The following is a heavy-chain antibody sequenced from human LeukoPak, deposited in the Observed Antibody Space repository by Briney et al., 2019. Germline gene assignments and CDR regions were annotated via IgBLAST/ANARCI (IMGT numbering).Heavy chain of an antibody. CDR3: ASERPATENWFFDL. Sequence: ASVKVSCKASGYTFTGYYIYWVRQAPGQGLEWMGWINPNSGGTKYAQKFQGRVTMTRDTSISTVYMELSRLRSDDTAVYYCASERPATENWFFDLWGRGTLVTVSS. CDR1: GYTFTGYY. J-gene: IGHJ2*01. D-gene: IGHD1-26*01. V-gene: IGHV1-2*02. CDR2: INPNSGGT.